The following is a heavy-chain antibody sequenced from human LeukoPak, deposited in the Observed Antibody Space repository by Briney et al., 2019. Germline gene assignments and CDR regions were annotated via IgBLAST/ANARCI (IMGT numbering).Heavy chain of an antibody. J-gene: IGHJ4*02. Sequence: SETLSLTCTVSGGSLSSFYWSWIRQPPGKGREWIGYIYYSGSTNYNPSLKSRVTISVDTSKNQFSLKLSSVTAADTAVYYCARHVYGPLFDYWGQGTLVTVSS. V-gene: IGHV4-59*08. D-gene: IGHD3-10*01. CDR2: IYYSGST. CDR3: ARHVYGPLFDY. CDR1: GGSLSSFY.